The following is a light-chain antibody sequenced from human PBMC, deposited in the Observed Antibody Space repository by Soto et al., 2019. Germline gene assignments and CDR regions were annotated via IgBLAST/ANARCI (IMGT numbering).Light chain of an antibody. CDR2: GTS. CDR1: QSISSSY. Sequence: EIVLTQSPGTLSLSPGERATLSCRTSQSISSSYLAWYQQKPGQAPRLLLYGTSTRATGIPDRFSGSGSVTEFTLTISSVEPEDLAVYVCQQYGSSPPRYTFGQGTKLEIK. CDR3: QQYGSSPPRYT. J-gene: IGKJ2*01. V-gene: IGKV3-20*01.